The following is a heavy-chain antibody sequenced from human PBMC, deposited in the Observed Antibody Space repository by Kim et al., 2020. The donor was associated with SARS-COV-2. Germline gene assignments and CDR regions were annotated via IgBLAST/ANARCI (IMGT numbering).Heavy chain of an antibody. Sequence: ASVKVSCKASGHTFTGSYIHWMRQVPGQGLEWMGRVNTNSGGTNYPQKFQGRVTMTRDTYTRTAYMELSRLTSDDAGVYSCASSDITLAGRWFLDVWGRGTLVTVSS. CDR3: ASSDITLAGRWFLDV. J-gene: IGHJ2*01. CDR1: GHTFTGSY. CDR2: VNTNSGGT. D-gene: IGHD6-19*01. V-gene: IGHV1-2*05.